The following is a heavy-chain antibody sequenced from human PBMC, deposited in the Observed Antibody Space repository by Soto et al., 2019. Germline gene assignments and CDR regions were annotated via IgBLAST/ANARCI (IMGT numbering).Heavy chain of an antibody. V-gene: IGHV4-61*01. Sequence: SETLSLTCTVSGGSVNSDNFYWSWIRQPPGRGLEWIGYIYYTGSTNYNPSLKSRVTISIDTSRNQFSLKLSSVTAADTAVYYCAREFSNSPEAFDSWGQGSLVIVSS. J-gene: IGHJ4*02. CDR2: IYYTGST. D-gene: IGHD6-6*01. CDR3: AREFSNSPEAFDS. CDR1: GGSVNSDNFY.